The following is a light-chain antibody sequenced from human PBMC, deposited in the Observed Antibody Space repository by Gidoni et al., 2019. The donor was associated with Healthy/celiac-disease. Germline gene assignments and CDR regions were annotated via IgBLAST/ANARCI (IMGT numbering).Light chain of an antibody. CDR1: QGISSY. V-gene: IGKV1-9*01. CDR2: AAS. CDR3: QQLNSYPRMYT. Sequence: IQLTQSPSFLSASVGDRVTITCRASQGISSYLAWYQQKPGKAPKLLIYAASTLQSGVPSRFSGSGSGTEFTLTISSLQPEDFATYYCQQLNSYPRMYTFXXXTKLEIK. J-gene: IGKJ2*01.